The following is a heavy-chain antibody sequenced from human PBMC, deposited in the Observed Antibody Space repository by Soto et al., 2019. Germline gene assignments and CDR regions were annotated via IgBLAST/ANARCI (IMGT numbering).Heavy chain of an antibody. D-gene: IGHD6-19*01. CDR3: AKVLKAVAGTYDY. Sequence: GGSLRLSCGASGFTFSIYAMSWVRQAPGKGLEWVSAISGSGDYTYYADSVKGRFAISRDNSKNTLYLQMNSLRAEDTAVYYCAKVLKAVAGTYDYWGQGTLVTVSS. J-gene: IGHJ4*02. V-gene: IGHV3-23*01. CDR1: GFTFSIYA. CDR2: ISGSGDYT.